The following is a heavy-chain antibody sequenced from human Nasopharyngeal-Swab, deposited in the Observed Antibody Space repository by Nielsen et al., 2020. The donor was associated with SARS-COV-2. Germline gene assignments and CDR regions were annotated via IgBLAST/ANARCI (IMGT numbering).Heavy chain of an antibody. Sequence: GSLRPSCTVFGGSISSSSYYWGWIRQPPGKGLEWIGSIYYSGSTYYNPSLKSRVTISVDTSKNQFSLKLSSVTAADTAVYYCARLGFGETNDYWGQGTLVTVSS. CDR1: GGSISSSSYY. D-gene: IGHD3-10*01. CDR2: IYYSGST. V-gene: IGHV4-39*01. CDR3: ARLGFGETNDY. J-gene: IGHJ4*02.